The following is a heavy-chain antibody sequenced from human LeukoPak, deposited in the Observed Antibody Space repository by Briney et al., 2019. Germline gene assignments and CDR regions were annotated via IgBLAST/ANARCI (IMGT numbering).Heavy chain of an antibody. V-gene: IGHV3-23*01. Sequence: PGGSLRLSCAASGFTFSSYAMSWVRQAPGKGLEWVSAISGSGDSTYYADSVKGRYTFARDNSKNTLYLQMNSLRVEDTAVYYCAKCGSGWPLGSSFDYWGQGTLVTVSS. CDR3: AKCGSGWPLGSSFDY. J-gene: IGHJ4*02. D-gene: IGHD6-19*01. CDR1: GFTFSSYA. CDR2: ISGSGDST.